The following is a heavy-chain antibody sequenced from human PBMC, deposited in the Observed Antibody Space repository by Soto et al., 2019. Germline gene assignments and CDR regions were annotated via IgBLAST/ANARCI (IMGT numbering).Heavy chain of an antibody. V-gene: IGHV1-18*01. Sequence: ASVEVSCKASGYTFTSYCISWVRQAPGQGLEWMGWISAYNGNTNYAQKLQGRVTMTTDTSTSTAYMELRSLRSDDTAVYYCARVASVVVVAAQLAPFDYWGQGTLVTVSS. CDR2: ISAYNGNT. J-gene: IGHJ4*02. D-gene: IGHD2-15*01. CDR1: GYTFTSYC. CDR3: ARVASVVVVAAQLAPFDY.